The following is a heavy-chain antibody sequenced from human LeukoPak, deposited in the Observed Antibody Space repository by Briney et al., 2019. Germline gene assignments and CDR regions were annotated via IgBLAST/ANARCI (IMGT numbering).Heavy chain of an antibody. V-gene: IGHV4-59*08. CDR1: GGSVGTYS. CDR2: IYYSGST. CDR3: ARQGYRAAADY. D-gene: IGHD6-13*01. J-gene: IGHJ4*02. Sequence: PSETLSLTCTVSGGSVGTYSWSWIRQSPGKGLEWIGYIYYSGSTNYSPSLKSRVTISVDTSKNQFSLKLSSVTAADTAVYYCARQGYRAAADYWGQGTLVTVSS.